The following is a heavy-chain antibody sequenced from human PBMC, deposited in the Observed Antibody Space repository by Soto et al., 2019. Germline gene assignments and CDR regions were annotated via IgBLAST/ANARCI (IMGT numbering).Heavy chain of an antibody. Sequence: GASVKVSCKASGYTFTAYAMDWVRQTPGQRLEWMGGIIPIFGTANYAQKFQGRVTITADESTSTAYMELSSLRSEDTAVYYCARDKGYSSSHDAFDIWGQGTMVTVSS. J-gene: IGHJ3*02. V-gene: IGHV1-69*13. CDR1: GYTFTAYA. CDR3: ARDKGYSSSHDAFDI. CDR2: IIPIFGTA. D-gene: IGHD6-13*01.